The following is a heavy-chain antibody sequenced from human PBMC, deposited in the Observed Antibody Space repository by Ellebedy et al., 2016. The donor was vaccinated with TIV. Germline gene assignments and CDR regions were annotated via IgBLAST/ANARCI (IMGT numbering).Heavy chain of an antibody. Sequence: GESLKISXVGFGFTFSDSVMHWVRQDPGKGLDWVAGISVDGRAVYYPDSVKGRFTISRDNAQNTVYLQMNSLRLEDTAVYYCVRGWYSSGHCDVFAMWGQGTIVTVSS. CDR3: VRGWYSSGHCDVFAM. V-gene: IGHV3-30*03. CDR2: ISVDGRAV. D-gene: IGHD6-19*01. CDR1: GFTFSDSV. J-gene: IGHJ3*02.